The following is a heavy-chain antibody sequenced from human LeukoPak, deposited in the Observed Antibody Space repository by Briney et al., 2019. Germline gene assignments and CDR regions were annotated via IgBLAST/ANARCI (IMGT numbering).Heavy chain of an antibody. D-gene: IGHD5-18*01. V-gene: IGHV4-59*01. Sequence: SETLPLTCTVSGGSISSYYWSWIRQPPGKGLEWIGYIYYSGSTNYNPSLKSRVTISVDTSKNQFSLKLSSVTAADTAVYYCARVPRGGYSYSNWFDPWGQGTLVTVSS. CDR1: GGSISSYY. J-gene: IGHJ5*02. CDR2: IYYSGST. CDR3: ARVPRGGYSYSNWFDP.